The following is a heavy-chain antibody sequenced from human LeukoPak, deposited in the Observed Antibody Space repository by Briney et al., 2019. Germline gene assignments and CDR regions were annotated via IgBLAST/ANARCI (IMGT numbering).Heavy chain of an antibody. CDR1: GRSISSSSYY. J-gene: IGHJ4*02. D-gene: IGHD3-22*01. CDR3: ARDYYDSSGYLPFDY. CDR2: IYYSGST. V-gene: IGHV4-39*02. Sequence: SETLSLTCTVSGRSISSSSYYWGRLRQPPGKGLEWIGRIYYSGSTYYNPSLKSRVTISVDTSKNQFSLKLSSVTAADTAVYYCARDYYDSSGYLPFDYWGQGTLVTVSS.